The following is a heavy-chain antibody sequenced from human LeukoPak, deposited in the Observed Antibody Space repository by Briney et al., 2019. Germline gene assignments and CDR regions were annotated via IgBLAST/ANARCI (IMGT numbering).Heavy chain of an antibody. D-gene: IGHD6-13*01. V-gene: IGHV4-30-2*01. Sequence: PPQTLSLTCAVSGGSISSGGYSWSWIRQPPGKGLEWIGYIYHSGSTYYNPSLKSRVTISVDRSKNQFSLKLSSVTAADTAVYYCARGGPEAAGYFDYWGQGTLVTVSS. J-gene: IGHJ4*02. CDR2: IYHSGST. CDR3: ARGGPEAAGYFDY. CDR1: GGSISSGGYS.